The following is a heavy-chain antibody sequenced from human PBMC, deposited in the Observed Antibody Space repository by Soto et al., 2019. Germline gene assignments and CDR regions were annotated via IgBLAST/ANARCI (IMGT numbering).Heavy chain of an antibody. CDR3: AYLPCSGGSCYWFSFSGMDV. D-gene: IGHD2-15*01. Sequence: QITLKESGPTLVKPTQTRTLTCTFSEFSLSTSGVGVAWNRQPPGKALGWLALIYWEDHKRYRPSLESRLTITKDNSNTQVVLTMTNLDSVDSATYYCAYLPCSGGSCYWFSFSGMDVWGQGTTVTVSS. J-gene: IGHJ6*02. CDR1: EFSLSTSGVG. V-gene: IGHV2-5*02. CDR2: IYWEDHK.